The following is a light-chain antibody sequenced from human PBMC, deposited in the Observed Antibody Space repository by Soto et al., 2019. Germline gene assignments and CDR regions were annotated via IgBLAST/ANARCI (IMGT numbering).Light chain of an antibody. CDR2: DNS. Sequence: QSVLTQPPSLSGALGQRVTLTCTGSRSNIGSGNDGHRYQHLPGTAPKVLIFDNSNQRSGVPDPFSGSKSCTSSSLAITGLRAEDEAVYYYHCYDVSLRGLAFGGGTKVTVL. CDR1: RSNIGSGND. J-gene: IGLJ2*01. CDR3: HCYDVSLRGLA. V-gene: IGLV1-40*01.